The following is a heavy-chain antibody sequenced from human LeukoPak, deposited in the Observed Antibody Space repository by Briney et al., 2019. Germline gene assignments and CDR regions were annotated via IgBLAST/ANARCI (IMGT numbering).Heavy chain of an antibody. CDR2: IYTSGST. V-gene: IGHV4-61*02. CDR1: GGSISSGSYY. D-gene: IGHD3-22*01. J-gene: IGHJ4*02. Sequence: SETLSLTCTVSGGSISSGSYYWSWIRQPAGKGLEWIGRIYTSGSTNYNPSLKSRVTISVDTSKNQFSLKLSSVTAADTAVYYCARSGVSYYDSSGYYDYWGQGTLVTVSS. CDR3: ARSGVSYYDSSGYYDY.